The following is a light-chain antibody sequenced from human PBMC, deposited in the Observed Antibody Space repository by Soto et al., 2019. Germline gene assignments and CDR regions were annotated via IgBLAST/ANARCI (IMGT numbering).Light chain of an antibody. J-gene: IGKJ5*01. Sequence: EILMTQPPSALPVSPKERATLSCRASQSVSSNLAWYQQKPGQAPRLLIYGASTRATGIPARFSGSGSGTDFTLTISCLQSEDFVTYYCQLSSSLLVTFGQGTRLEIK. CDR1: QSVSSN. V-gene: IGKV3-15*01. CDR2: GAS. CDR3: QLSSSLLVT.